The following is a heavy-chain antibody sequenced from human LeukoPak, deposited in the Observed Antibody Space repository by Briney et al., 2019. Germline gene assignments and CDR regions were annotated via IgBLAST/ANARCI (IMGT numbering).Heavy chain of an antibody. CDR1: GFTFSSYG. Sequence: PGGSLRLSCAAFGFTFSSYGMHWVRQAPGKGLEWVAFIRYDGSNKYYADSVKGRFTISRDNSKNSLYLQMNSLRADDTAVYYCARDRLDAFDIWGQGTMVTVSS. D-gene: IGHD2-21*01. J-gene: IGHJ3*02. CDR3: ARDRLDAFDI. CDR2: IRYDGSNK. V-gene: IGHV3-30*02.